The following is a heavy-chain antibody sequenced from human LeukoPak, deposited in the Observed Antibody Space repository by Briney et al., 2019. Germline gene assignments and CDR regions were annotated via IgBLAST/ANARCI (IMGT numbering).Heavy chain of an antibody. CDR3: ARGGSYPLDY. V-gene: IGHV1-3*01. Sequence: AASVKVSCKASGYTFTSYAMHWVRQAPGQRLEWMGWINAGNGNTKYAQKLQGRVTMTTDTSTSTAYMELRSLRSDDTAVYYCARGGSYPLDYWGQGTLVTVSS. D-gene: IGHD1-26*01. CDR1: GYTFTSYA. J-gene: IGHJ4*02. CDR2: INAGNGNT.